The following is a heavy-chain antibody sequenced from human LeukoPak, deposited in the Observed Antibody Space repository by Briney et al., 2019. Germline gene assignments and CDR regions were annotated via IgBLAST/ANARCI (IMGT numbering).Heavy chain of an antibody. Sequence: GGSLRLSCAASGFTFSDYWTSWVRQAPGKGLEWVANIKQDGSAKHYVDSVKGRFTISRDNAKNSLYLQMNSLRVEDTAVYYCARDYYGLEGFFDYWGQGTLVTVSS. D-gene: IGHD3-10*01. J-gene: IGHJ4*02. CDR3: ARDYYGLEGFFDY. V-gene: IGHV3-7*03. CDR1: GFTFSDYW. CDR2: IKQDGSAK.